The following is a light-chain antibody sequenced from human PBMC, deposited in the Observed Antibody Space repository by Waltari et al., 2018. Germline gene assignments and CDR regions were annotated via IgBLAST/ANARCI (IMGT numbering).Light chain of an antibody. CDR3: MQATHWPYT. CDR1: QTPVSQSGNTY. V-gene: IGKV2-30*01. J-gene: IGKJ2*01. CDR2: ETS. Sequence: DVVVTQSPLSLPVTLGQPASISCRSSQTPVSQSGNTYLNWFHLRPGQSPRRLIYETSKRDSGVPDRFSGSGSGAGFTLKISRVEAEDVGIYYCMQATHWPYTFGQGTKLEIK.